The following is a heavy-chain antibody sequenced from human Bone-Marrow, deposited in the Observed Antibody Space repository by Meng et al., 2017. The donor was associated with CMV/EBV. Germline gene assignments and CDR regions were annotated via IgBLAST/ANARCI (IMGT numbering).Heavy chain of an antibody. J-gene: IGHJ6*02. CDR2: IIPICGTA. D-gene: IGHD4-11*01. CDR1: GDTFSSYA. CDR3: AREAARLQGSVYYGMDV. Sequence: SVKVSCKASGDTFSSYAISWVRQAPGQGLEWMGGIIPICGTANYAQKFQGRVTITTDESTSTAYMELSSLRSEDTAVYYCAREAARLQGSVYYGMDVWGQGTTVTFSS. V-gene: IGHV1-69*05.